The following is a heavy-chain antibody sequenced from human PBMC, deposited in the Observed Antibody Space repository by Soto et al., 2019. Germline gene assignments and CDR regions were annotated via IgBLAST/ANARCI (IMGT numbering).Heavy chain of an antibody. CDR3: ARDVESIVFIIGNVRYYYYYGMDV. V-gene: IGHV1-18*01. J-gene: IGHJ6*02. Sequence: ASVKVSCKASGYTFTSYGISWVRQAPGQGLEWMGWISAYNGNTNYAQKLQGRVTMTTDTSTSTAYMEMRSLRSDDTAVYYCARDVESIVFIIGNVRYYYYYGMDVWGQGTTVTVSS. D-gene: IGHD3-10*01. CDR1: GYTFTSYG. CDR2: ISAYNGNT.